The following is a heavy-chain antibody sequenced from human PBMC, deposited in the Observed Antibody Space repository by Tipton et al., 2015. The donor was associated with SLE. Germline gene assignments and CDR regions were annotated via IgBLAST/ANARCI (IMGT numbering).Heavy chain of an antibody. Sequence: QLVQSGGGLVKPGGSLRLSCAASGFTFSGYYMTWIRQAPGKGLEWVSYISTTNTRYYADSVKGRLTVSRDNAKNSLYLQMNSLRVEDTAVYYCARDRGQPYGDWIFDLWGRGTLVTVSS. CDR3: ARDRGQPYGDWIFDL. D-gene: IGHD4-17*01. V-gene: IGHV3-11*01. CDR1: GFTFSGYY. CDR2: ISTTNTR. J-gene: IGHJ2*01.